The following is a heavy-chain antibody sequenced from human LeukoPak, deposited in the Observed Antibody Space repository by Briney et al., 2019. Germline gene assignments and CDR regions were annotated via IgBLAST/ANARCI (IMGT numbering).Heavy chain of an antibody. CDR3: ASAPYYDFWSGYYYFDY. V-gene: IGHV4-59*01. Sequence: SETLSLTCTASGGSISSYYWSWIRQPPGKGLEWIGYIYYSGSTNYNPSLKSRVTISVDTSKNQFSLKLSSVTAADTAVYYCASAPYYDFWSGYYYFDYWGQGTLVTVSS. J-gene: IGHJ4*02. CDR2: IYYSGST. CDR1: GGSISSYY. D-gene: IGHD3-3*01.